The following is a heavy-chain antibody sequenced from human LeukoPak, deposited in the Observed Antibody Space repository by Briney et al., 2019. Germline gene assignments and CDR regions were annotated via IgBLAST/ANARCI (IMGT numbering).Heavy chain of an antibody. Sequence: SETLSLTCAVYGGSFSGYYWSWIRQPPGKGLEWIGEINHSGSTNYNPSLKSRVTISVDTSKNQFSLKLSSVTAADTAVYYCATSRAFDIRGQGTMVTVSS. CDR1: GGSFSGYY. CDR3: ATSRAFDI. J-gene: IGHJ3*02. V-gene: IGHV4-34*01. CDR2: INHSGST.